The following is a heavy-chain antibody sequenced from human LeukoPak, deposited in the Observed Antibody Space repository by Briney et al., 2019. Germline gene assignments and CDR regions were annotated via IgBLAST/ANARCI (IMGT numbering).Heavy chain of an antibody. CDR1: GGSISSYY. D-gene: IGHD4-17*01. V-gene: IGHV4-59*08. Sequence: KTSETLSLTCTVSGGSISSYYWSWIRQPPGKGLEWIGYIHYSGSLNYNPSLKSRLTISVDTSKNQFSLKLSSVTAADTAVYYCARQMGGDYYLGAFDIWGQGTMVTVSS. J-gene: IGHJ3*02. CDR2: IHYSGSL. CDR3: ARQMGGDYYLGAFDI.